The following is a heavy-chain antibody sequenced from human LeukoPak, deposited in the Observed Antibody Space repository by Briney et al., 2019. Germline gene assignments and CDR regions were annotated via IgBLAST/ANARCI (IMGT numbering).Heavy chain of an antibody. D-gene: IGHD3-10*01. CDR2: ISAYNGNT. Sequence: ASVKVSCKASGYTFTSYGISWVRQAPGQGLEWMGWISAYNGNTNYAQKLQGRVTMTTDTSTSTAYMELRSLRSDDTAVYYCARDLVRDYGSGSPVDYWGQGTLVTVSS. V-gene: IGHV1-18*01. CDR3: ARDLVRDYGSGSPVDY. CDR1: GYTFTSYG. J-gene: IGHJ4*02.